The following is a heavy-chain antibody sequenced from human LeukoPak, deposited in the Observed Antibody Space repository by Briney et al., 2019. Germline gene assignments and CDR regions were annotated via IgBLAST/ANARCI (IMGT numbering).Heavy chain of an antibody. CDR2: ISGSGGST. J-gene: IGHJ5*02. CDR1: GLTFSSYA. Sequence: GGSLRLSCAASGLTFSSYAMSWVRQAPGKGLEWVSAISGSGGSTYYADSVKGRFTISRDNSKNTLYLQMNSLRAEDTAVYYCAKVSHASVVVAATEGSWFDPWGQGTLVTVSS. V-gene: IGHV3-23*01. CDR3: AKVSHASVVVAATEGSWFDP. D-gene: IGHD2-15*01.